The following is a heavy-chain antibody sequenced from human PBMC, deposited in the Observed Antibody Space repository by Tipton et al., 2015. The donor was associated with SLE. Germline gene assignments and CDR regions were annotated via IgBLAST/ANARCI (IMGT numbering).Heavy chain of an antibody. CDR2: IYYSGST. Sequence: TLSLTCTVSGGSISSYYWSWIRQPPGKGLEWIGYIYYSGSTNYNPSLKSRVAISVDTSKNQFSLKLSSATAADTAVYYCARGSSRHGAFDIWGQGTMVTVSS. V-gene: IGHV4-59*12. CDR1: GGSISSYY. J-gene: IGHJ3*02. D-gene: IGHD2-2*01. CDR3: ARGSSRHGAFDI.